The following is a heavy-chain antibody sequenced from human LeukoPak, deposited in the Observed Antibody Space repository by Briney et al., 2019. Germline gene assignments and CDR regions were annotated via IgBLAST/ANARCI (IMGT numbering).Heavy chain of an antibody. D-gene: IGHD6-13*01. CDR3: ARVAAAAGTPGWFDP. CDR1: GFTVSSNY. J-gene: IGHJ5*02. Sequence: GGSLRLSCAASGFTVSSNYMSWVRQAPGKGLEWVSVIYSGGSTYYADSVKGRFTISRDNSKNTLYLQMNSLRAEDTAVYYCARVAAAAGTPGWFDPWGQGTLVTVSS. CDR2: IYSGGST. V-gene: IGHV3-53*01.